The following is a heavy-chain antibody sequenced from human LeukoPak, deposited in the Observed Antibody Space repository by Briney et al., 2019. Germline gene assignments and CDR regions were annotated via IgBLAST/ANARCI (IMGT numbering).Heavy chain of an antibody. Sequence: ASVKVSCKASGGTFSSYAISWVRPAPGQGLEWMGGIIPIFGTANYAQKFQGRVTITADESTSTAYMELSSLRSEDTAVYYCARRFLGYYDSSGYWPFDYWGQGTLVTVSS. CDR3: ARRFLGYYDSSGYWPFDY. D-gene: IGHD3-22*01. CDR2: IIPIFGTA. V-gene: IGHV1-69*13. J-gene: IGHJ4*02. CDR1: GGTFSSYA.